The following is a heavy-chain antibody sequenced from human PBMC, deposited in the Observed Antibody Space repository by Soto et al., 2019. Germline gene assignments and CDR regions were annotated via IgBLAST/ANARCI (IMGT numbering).Heavy chain of an antibody. V-gene: IGHV3-23*01. J-gene: IGHJ5*02. CDR3: AKGGYSSWFDP. CDR1: GFTFSNYA. Sequence: EVQLLESGGGLVQPGGSLRLSCAASGFTFSNYAMTWVRQAPGKGLEWVSGISASGGGTYHADSVKGRFTISRDNSKNTLFLQMNSLRAEDTAVYYCAKGGYSSWFDPWGQGTLVTVSS. CDR2: ISASGGGT. D-gene: IGHD1-26*01.